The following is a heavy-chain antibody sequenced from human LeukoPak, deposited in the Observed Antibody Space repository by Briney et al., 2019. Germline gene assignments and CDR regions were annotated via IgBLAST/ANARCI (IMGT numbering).Heavy chain of an antibody. J-gene: IGHJ4*02. D-gene: IGHD4-17*01. V-gene: IGHV3-21*01. Sequence: GGSLRLSCAASRFTFSSYSMNWVCQAPGKGLEWVSSISSSSRYINYADSVKGRFTISRDNAKNSLYLQMNSLRPADTPVYYCAKGGASVTRYVDYWGQGTLVTVSS. CDR3: AKGGASVTRYVDY. CDR1: RFTFSSYS. CDR2: ISSSSRYI.